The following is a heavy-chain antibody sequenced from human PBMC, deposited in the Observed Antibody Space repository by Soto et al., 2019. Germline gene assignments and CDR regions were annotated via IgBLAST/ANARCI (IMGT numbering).Heavy chain of an antibody. D-gene: IGHD5-18*01. CDR1: GFTFRSYD. CDR3: ARGAVLERCSFYGMDV. Sequence: PGGSLRLSCAASGFTFRSYDMHWVRQATGKGLEWVSGIGAAGDTYYPGSVKGRFTISRENAKNSLYLQMNSLRAGDTAVYYCARGAVLERCSFYGMDVWGQGTTVTVSS. V-gene: IGHV3-13*01. CDR2: IGAAGDT. J-gene: IGHJ6*02.